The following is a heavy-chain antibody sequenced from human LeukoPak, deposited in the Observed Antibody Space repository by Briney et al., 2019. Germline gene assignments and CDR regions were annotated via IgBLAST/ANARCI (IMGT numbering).Heavy chain of an antibody. CDR3: ARDWMYSRNWFDP. CDR2: INSDGSST. CDR1: GFTFSSYW. D-gene: IGHD6-13*01. V-gene: IGHV3-74*01. J-gene: IGHJ5*02. Sequence: PGGSLRLSCAASGFTFSSYWMHWVRQAPGKGLVWVSRINSDGSSTSYADSVKGRFTISRDNAKNTLYLQMNSLRAEDTAVYYCARDWMYSRNWFDPWGQGTLVTVST.